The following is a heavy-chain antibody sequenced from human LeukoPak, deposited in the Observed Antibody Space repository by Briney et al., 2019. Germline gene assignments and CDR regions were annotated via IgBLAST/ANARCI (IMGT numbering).Heavy chain of an antibody. CDR2: ITAYNGNT. Sequence: ASEKVFCKASGYTFTSYRIRWVRQAPGQALECMRWITAYNGNTQYTQKLQGRDNMTTHTYTRTAYRELRRVICEDTGVYYCARVTTWLLNGPRQSWFDPWGQGTLVTASS. V-gene: IGHV1-18*01. D-gene: IGHD3-22*01. CDR3: ARVTTWLLNGPRQSWFDP. J-gene: IGHJ5*02. CDR1: GYTFTSYR.